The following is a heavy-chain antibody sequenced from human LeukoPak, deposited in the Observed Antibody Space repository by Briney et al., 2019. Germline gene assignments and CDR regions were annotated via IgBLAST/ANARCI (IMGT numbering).Heavy chain of an antibody. Sequence: SETLSLTCAVYGGSFSGYYWSWIRQPPGKGLEWIGEINHSGSTNYNPSLKSRVTISVDTSKNQFSLKLSSVTAADTAVYYCARSSGYYSRTFDYWGQGTLVTVSS. CDR1: GGSFSGYY. J-gene: IGHJ4*02. D-gene: IGHD3-22*01. V-gene: IGHV4-34*01. CDR3: ARSSGYYSRTFDY. CDR2: INHSGST.